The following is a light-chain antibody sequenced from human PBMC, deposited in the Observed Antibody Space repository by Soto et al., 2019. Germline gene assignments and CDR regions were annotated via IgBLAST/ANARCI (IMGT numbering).Light chain of an antibody. Sequence: QSALTQPASVSGSPGLSIAISCTGTSRDVGGYNSVSWYQQQPGKVPKLMIYDVSNRPSGVSNRFSGSKSGNTASLTISGLQAEDEGDYYCSSYITGGSYVFGTGTQLTVL. CDR1: SRDVGGYNS. V-gene: IGLV2-14*01. CDR2: DVS. CDR3: SSYITGGSYV. J-gene: IGLJ1*01.